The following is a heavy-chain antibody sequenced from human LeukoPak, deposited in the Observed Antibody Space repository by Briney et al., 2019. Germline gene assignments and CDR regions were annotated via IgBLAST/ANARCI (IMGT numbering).Heavy chain of an antibody. J-gene: IGHJ6*02. V-gene: IGHV3-23*01. CDR3: AKDLESSISDYYYGMDV. D-gene: IGHD6-13*01. Sequence: GGSLRLSCAASGFTFSSYAMSWVRQAPGKGLEWVSAISGSGGSTYYADSVKGRFTISRDNSKNTLYLQMNSLRAEDTAVYYCAKDLESSISDYYYGMDVWGLGTTVTVSS. CDR1: GFTFSSYA. CDR2: ISGSGGST.